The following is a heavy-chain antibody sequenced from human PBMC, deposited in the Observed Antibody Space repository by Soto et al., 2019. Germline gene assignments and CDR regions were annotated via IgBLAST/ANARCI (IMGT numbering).Heavy chain of an antibody. CDR3: ARESEDLTSNFDY. CDR2: ISSTTNYI. V-gene: IGHV3-21*01. Sequence: GGSLRLSCAASGFNFTIYSMNWVRHAPGKGLEWVSSISSTTNYIYYADSMKGRFTVSRDNAKNSVYLEMNSLSAEDTAVYYCARESEDLTSNFDYWGQGTLVTVSS. J-gene: IGHJ4*02. CDR1: GFNFTIYS.